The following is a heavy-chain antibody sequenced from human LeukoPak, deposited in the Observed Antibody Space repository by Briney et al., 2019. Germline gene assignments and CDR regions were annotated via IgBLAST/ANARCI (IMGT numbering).Heavy chain of an antibody. CDR2: ISWNSGSI. J-gene: IGHJ4*02. CDR1: GFTFDDYA. Sequence: GGSLRLSCAASGFTFDDYAMHWVRQAPGKGLEWVSGISWNSGSIGYADSVKGRFTISRDNAKNSLYLQMNSLRAEDTALYYCAKDMYYDGSGYYEYWGQGTLVTVSS. V-gene: IGHV3-9*01. CDR3: AKDMYYDGSGYYEY. D-gene: IGHD3-22*01.